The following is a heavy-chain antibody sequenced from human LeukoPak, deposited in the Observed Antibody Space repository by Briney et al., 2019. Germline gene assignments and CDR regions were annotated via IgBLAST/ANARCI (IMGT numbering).Heavy chain of an antibody. Sequence: PSETLSLTCAVYGGSFSGYYWSWIRQPPGKGLERIGEINHSGSTNYNPSLKSRVTISVDTSKNQFSLKLSSVTAADTAVYYCARDDIVVVVAATRLNYYYGMDVWGQGTTVTVSS. J-gene: IGHJ6*02. V-gene: IGHV4-34*01. CDR3: ARDDIVVVVAATRLNYYYGMDV. CDR1: GGSFSGYY. D-gene: IGHD2-15*01. CDR2: INHSGST.